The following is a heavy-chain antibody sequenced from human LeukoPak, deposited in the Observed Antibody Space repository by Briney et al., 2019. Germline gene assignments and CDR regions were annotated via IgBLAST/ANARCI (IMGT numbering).Heavy chain of an antibody. J-gene: IGHJ4*02. V-gene: IGHV1-24*01. Sequence: ASVKASCKVSGYTLTELSMHWVRQAPGKGLEWMGGFDPEDGETIYAQKFQGRVTMTEDTSTDTAYMELSSLRSEDTAVYYCATVLFTVTTPGGWGQGTLVTVSS. CDR1: GYTLTELS. CDR2: FDPEDGET. D-gene: IGHD4-17*01. CDR3: ATVLFTVTTPGG.